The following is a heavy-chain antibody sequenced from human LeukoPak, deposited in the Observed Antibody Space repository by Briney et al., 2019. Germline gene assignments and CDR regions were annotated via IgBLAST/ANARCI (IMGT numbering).Heavy chain of an antibody. D-gene: IGHD1-26*01. CDR1: GYTFTGYY. J-gene: IGHJ4*02. CDR2: INPNSGGT. CDR3: ARVLNGWELQPFDS. Sequence: RASVKVSCKASGYTFTGYYMHWVRQAPEQGLEWMGWINPNSGGTNYAQKFQGRVTMTRDTSISTAYMELSRLRSDDTAVYYCARVLNGWELQPFDSWGQGTLVTVSS. V-gene: IGHV1-2*02.